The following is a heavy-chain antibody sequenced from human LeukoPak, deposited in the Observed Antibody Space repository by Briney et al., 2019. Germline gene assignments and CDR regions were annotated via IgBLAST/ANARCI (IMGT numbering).Heavy chain of an antibody. CDR1: GYTFTSYY. J-gene: IGHJ3*02. V-gene: IGHV1-46*01. CDR3: ARAGIAVAAPGMGSAFDI. CDR2: INPSGGST. D-gene: IGHD6-19*01. Sequence: ASVKVSCEASGYTFTSYYMHWVRQAPGQGLEWMGIINPSGGSTSYAQKFQGRVTMTGDTSTSTVYMELSSLRSEDTAVYYCARAGIAVAAPGMGSAFDIWGQGTMVTVSS.